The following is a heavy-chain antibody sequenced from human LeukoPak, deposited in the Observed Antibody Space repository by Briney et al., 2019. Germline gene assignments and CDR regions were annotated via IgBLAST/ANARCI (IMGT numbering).Heavy chain of an antibody. J-gene: IGHJ4*02. CDR1: GYTFTAYY. CDR2: INPNSGGP. V-gene: IGHV1-2*04. CDR3: ARGHTRFLYYYDSSGYYAY. Sequence: ASVKVSCKSSGYTFTAYYMHCVRQAPGQGLEWMGWINPNSGGPNYAQKFQGWVTMTRDTSISTAYMELSRLRSDDTAVYYCARGHTRFLYYYDSSGYYAYWGQGTLVTVSS. D-gene: IGHD3-22*01.